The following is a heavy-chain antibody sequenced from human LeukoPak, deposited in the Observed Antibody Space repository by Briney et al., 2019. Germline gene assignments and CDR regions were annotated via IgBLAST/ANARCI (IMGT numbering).Heavy chain of an antibody. Sequence: PGGSLRLSCAASGFIFSSYAMNLVRQAPGKGLEWVSRISGSGGSTYYADSVKGRFTISRDNSKNTLYLQMNSLRAEDTAVYYCVVAAARHFDYWGQGTLVTVSS. CDR3: VVAAARHFDY. V-gene: IGHV3-23*01. J-gene: IGHJ4*02. CDR2: ISGSGGST. CDR1: GFIFSSYA. D-gene: IGHD6-6*01.